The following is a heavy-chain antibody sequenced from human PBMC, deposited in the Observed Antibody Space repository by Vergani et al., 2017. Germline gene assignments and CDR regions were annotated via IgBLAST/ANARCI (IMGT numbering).Heavy chain of an antibody. CDR3: ARYSSSWTLIPRVFDY. CDR1: GGSFSGYY. CDR2: IYYSGST. D-gene: IGHD6-13*01. Sequence: QVQLQQWGAGLLKPSETLSLTCAVYGGSFSGYYWSWIRQPPGKGLEWIGSIYYSGSTYHNPSLKSRVTISVDTSKNQFSLKLSSVTAADTAVYYCARYSSSWTLIPRVFDYWGQGTLVTVSS. J-gene: IGHJ4*02. V-gene: IGHV4-34*01.